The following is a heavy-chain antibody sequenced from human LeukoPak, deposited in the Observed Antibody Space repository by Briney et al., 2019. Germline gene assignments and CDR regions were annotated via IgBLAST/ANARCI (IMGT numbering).Heavy chain of an antibody. D-gene: IGHD3-16*01. Sequence: ASVKLSCNASVYTFTIYGVSCVREPPAQGLEWMGWITAYNGNTNNPQKLHDSASMTPDTTTSTAYMALRSLRSDDTAVYYSARDLFDSQEAYTYWGQGTLVTVSS. CDR1: VYTFTIYG. V-gene: IGHV1-18*01. CDR2: ITAYNGNT. J-gene: IGHJ4*02. CDR3: ARDLFDSQEAYTY.